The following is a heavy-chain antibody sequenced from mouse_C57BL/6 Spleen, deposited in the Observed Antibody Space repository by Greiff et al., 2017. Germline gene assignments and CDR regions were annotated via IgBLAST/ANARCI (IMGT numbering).Heavy chain of an antibody. J-gene: IGHJ2*01. CDR1: GYTFTSYW. V-gene: IGHV1-72*01. CDR2: IDTNRGGT. D-gene: IGHD1-1*01. Sequence: VQLQQPGAELVKPGDSVKLSCKASGYTFTSYWMHWVKQRPGRGLAWIGRIDTNRGGTKYNEKFKSKATLTVDKPSSTAYMQISSLTSEDSAVYYCARSYGNQPPFDYWGQGTTLTVSS. CDR3: ARSYGNQPPFDY.